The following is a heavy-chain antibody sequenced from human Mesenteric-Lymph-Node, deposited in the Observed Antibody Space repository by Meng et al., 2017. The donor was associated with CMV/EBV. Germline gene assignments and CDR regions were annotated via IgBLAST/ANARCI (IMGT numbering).Heavy chain of an antibody. CDR3: ARDLGIVVVPAAIRDGLNWFDP. CDR1: YA. V-gene: IGHV1-69*05. Sequence: YAISWVRQAPGQGLEWMGGIIPIFGTANYAQKFQGRVTITTDESTSTAYMELRSLRSDDMAVYYCARDLGIVVVPAAIRDGLNWFDPWGQGTLVTVSS. J-gene: IGHJ5*02. D-gene: IGHD2-2*02. CDR2: IIPIFGTA.